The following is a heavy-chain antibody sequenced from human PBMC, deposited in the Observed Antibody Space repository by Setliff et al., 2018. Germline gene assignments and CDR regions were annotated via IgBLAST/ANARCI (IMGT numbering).Heavy chain of an antibody. CDR3: ARGYSGYGNPWTDYYGMDV. V-gene: IGHV1-69*05. CDR2: IIPIFGTA. J-gene: IGHJ6*02. D-gene: IGHD5-12*01. CDR1: GGTFSSYV. Sequence: GASVKVSCKASGGTFSSYVISWVRQAPGQGLEWMGGIIPIFGTANYAQKFQGRVTITTDESTSTAYMELSSLRSEDTAVYYCARGYSGYGNPWTDYYGMDVWGQGTTVTVSS.